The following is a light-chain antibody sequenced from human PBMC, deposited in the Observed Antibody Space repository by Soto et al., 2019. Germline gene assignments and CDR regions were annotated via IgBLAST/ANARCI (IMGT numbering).Light chain of an antibody. CDR2: YNS. V-gene: IGLV3-21*04. CDR3: QVWDRSSDHVV. J-gene: IGLJ2*01. Sequence: SYELTQTPSVSVAPGKTAMITCGGDNIGSKSVHWYQQKPGQAPVVVINYNSDRPSGIPDRFSGSNSGSTATLTITRVEAGDEADYYCQVWDRSSDHVVFGGGTKVTVL. CDR1: NIGSKS.